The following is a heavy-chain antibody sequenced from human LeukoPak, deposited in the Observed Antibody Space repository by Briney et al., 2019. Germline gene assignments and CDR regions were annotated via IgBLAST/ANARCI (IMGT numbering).Heavy chain of an antibody. J-gene: IGHJ6*03. CDR2: ISSSSTYI. CDR1: GGSISSSN. D-gene: IGHD3-3*01. V-gene: IGHV3-21*01. CDR3: ARAPAMILRPNYMDV. Sequence: PSGTLSLTCAVSGGSISSSNWWSWVRQAPGKGLEWVSFISSSSTYIYYADSMKGRFTISRDDAKSSLYLQMNSLRAEDTAVYYCARAPAMILRPNYMDVWGKGTTVTVSS.